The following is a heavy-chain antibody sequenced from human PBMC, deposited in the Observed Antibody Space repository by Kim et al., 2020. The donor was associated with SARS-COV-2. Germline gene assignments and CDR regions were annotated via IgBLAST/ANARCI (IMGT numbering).Heavy chain of an antibody. Sequence: IDYARSVKGRFTISRANAKTSLYMQMNSLRAEDTAVYSCARDAGSSWPDYWGQGTLVTVSS. CDR3: ARDAGSSWPDY. CDR2: I. V-gene: IGHV3-21*01. D-gene: IGHD6-13*01. J-gene: IGHJ4*02.